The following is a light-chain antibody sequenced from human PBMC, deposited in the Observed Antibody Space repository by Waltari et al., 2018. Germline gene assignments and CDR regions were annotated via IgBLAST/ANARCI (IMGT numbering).Light chain of an antibody. Sequence: EVVMTQSPAPLSLSPGETATLSCRASRSVNDNLAWYQQKRGQAPRLLIYGASTRASGIPVRFSGLGSGTEFTLTISSLLPEDFAVYYCQQYNNWPPLTFGEGTIVEMK. CDR2: GAS. CDR1: RSVNDN. V-gene: IGKV3-15*01. J-gene: IGKJ4*01. CDR3: QQYNNWPPLT.